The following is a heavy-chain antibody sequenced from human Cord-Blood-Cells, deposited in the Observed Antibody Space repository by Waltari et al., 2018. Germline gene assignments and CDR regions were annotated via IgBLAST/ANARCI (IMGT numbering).Heavy chain of an antibody. D-gene: IGHD6-6*01. J-gene: IGHJ4*02. CDR3: ARHGYSSSSYYFDY. Sequence: QLQLQESGPGLVKPSETLYLTYTVSGGSISSSSYYWGWIRQPPGKGLEWIGSIYYSGSTYSNPSRKSRVTISIDTSKNQFSLKLSSETAADTAVYYCARHGYSSSSYYFDYWGQGTLVTVSS. CDR1: GGSISSSSYY. CDR2: IYYSGST. V-gene: IGHV4-39*01.